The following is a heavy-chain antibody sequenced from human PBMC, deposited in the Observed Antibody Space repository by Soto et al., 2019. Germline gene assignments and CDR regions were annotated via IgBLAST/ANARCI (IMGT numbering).Heavy chain of an antibody. CDR2: IYHSGTA. Sequence: QVQLLQSGPGLVKPSGTLSLTCAVSGGSVSSTNWWTWVRQSPGKGLEWMGEIYHSGTANYNPSLRGSVTITVDKPNNQFSLKMRYMPAADTAVYYCGTLHPRIELTFLPIPTWGQGTLVAVSS. CDR3: GTLHPRIELTFLPIPT. D-gene: IGHD2-8*01. V-gene: IGHV4-4*02. CDR1: GGSVSSTNW. J-gene: IGHJ4*02.